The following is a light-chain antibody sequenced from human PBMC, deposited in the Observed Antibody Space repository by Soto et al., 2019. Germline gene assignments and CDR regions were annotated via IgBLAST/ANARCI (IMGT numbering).Light chain of an antibody. V-gene: IGLV1-40*01. CDR2: GNS. Sequence: QSVLTQPPSVSGAPGQRVTISCTGSSSNIGAGYDVHWYQQLPGTAPKLLIYGNSNRPSGVPDRFSGSKSGTSASLAITGLQAEDEADYYYQSYDSSLSSGVFGTGTKLTVL. CDR3: QSYDSSLSSGV. CDR1: SSNIGAGYD. J-gene: IGLJ1*01.